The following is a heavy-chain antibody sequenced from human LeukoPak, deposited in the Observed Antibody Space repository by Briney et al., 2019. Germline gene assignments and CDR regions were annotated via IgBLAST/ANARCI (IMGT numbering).Heavy chain of an antibody. D-gene: IGHD2-2*01. Sequence: GGSLRLSCAASGFTFSSYAMSWVRQAPGKGLEWVAAISGSGGSTYYADPVKGRFTISRDNAKNTLYLQINIMKAEDTAVYNCAKGDVVVPAGFILAEYFQDWGKGTMVTVSS. CDR2: ISGSGGST. CDR1: GFTFSSYA. V-gene: IGHV3-23*01. J-gene: IGHJ1*01. CDR3: AKGDVVVPAGFILAEYFQD.